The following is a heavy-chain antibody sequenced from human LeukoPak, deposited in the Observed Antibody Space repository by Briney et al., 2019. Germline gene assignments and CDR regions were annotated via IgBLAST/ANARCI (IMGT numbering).Heavy chain of an antibody. D-gene: IGHD3-22*01. Sequence: ASVKVSCKASGGTFSSYAISWVRQAPGQGLEWMGGIIPIFGTANYAQKFQGRVTITADESTSTAYMELSSLRSEDTAVYYCARDRGYYDSSGYYSGWGQGTLVTVSS. CDR3: ARDRGYYDSSGYYSG. CDR2: IIPIFGTA. J-gene: IGHJ4*02. CDR1: GGTFSSYA. V-gene: IGHV1-69*13.